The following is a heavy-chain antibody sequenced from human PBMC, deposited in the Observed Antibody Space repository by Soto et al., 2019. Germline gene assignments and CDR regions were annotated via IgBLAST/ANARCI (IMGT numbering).Heavy chain of an antibody. D-gene: IGHD1-7*01. CDR2: INHSGST. V-gene: IGHV4-34*01. J-gene: IGHJ1*01. CDR1: GGSFSGYY. CDR3: ARETGENWTYEAH. Sequence: PSETLSLTCAVYGGSFSGYYWTWIRQSPGKGLEWIGDINHSGSTNYNPSLKSRITISVDTSKNQFSLKLRSATAADTALYYCARETGENWTYEAHWGPGTLVTVSS.